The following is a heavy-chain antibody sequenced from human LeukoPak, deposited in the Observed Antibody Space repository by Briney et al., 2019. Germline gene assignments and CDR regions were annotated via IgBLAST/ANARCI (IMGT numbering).Heavy chain of an antibody. CDR3: ARAVVTSDDDY. CDR1: GFTFSSYS. V-gene: IGHV3-21*01. Sequence: GGSLRLSCAASGFTFSSYSMNWVRQAPGKGLEWVSSISSSSSYIYYADSVKGRFTISRDNAKNSLYLQMNSLRAEDTAVYYCARAVVTSDDDYWGQGTLVTVSS. J-gene: IGHJ4*02. D-gene: IGHD2-21*02. CDR2: ISSSSSYI.